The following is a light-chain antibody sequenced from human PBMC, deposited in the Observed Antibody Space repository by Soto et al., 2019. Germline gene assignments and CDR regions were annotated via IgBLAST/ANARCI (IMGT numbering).Light chain of an antibody. V-gene: IGLV1-47*01. J-gene: IGLJ3*02. CDR3: ASWDDSLSGRV. CDR1: TPNIGSNY. CDR2: RNN. Sequence: QSGLTQPPSASGTPGQRVIISCSGKTPNIGSNYVYWYRHLPGTAPQLLIYRNNQRPSGVSDRFSGSKSRTSASLAISGLRSEDEADYYCASWDDSLSGRVFGGATKLTVL.